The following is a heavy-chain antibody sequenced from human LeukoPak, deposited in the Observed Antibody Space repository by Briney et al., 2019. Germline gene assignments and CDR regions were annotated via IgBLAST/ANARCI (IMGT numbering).Heavy chain of an antibody. CDR2: INHNGNVN. CDR1: GFTFSSYW. V-gene: IGHV3-7*03. J-gene: IGHJ3*01. Sequence: GGSLRLSCAASGFTFSSYWMNWARQAPGKGLEWVASINHNGNVNYYVDSVKGRFTISRDNAKNSLYLQMSNLRAEDTAVYFCARSSYSSSSSVWGQGTMVTVSS. D-gene: IGHD6-6*01. CDR3: ARSSYSSSSSV.